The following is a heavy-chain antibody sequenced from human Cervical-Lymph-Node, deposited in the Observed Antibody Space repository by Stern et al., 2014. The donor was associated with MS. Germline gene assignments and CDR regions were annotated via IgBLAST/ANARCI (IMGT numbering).Heavy chain of an antibody. CDR2: IYWDDDK. Sequence: ESGPTLLKPTQTLTLTCTLSGLSVSTDGVGVGWIRQPPGKALEWLTIIYWDDDKRYTPSLNSRRTITKDTAKTQGVLTMTSMDPVDTGSYYCARSLRRRNCSGGSCYYFEYWAQETLFTVSS. V-gene: IGHV2-5*02. CDR1: GLSVSTDGVG. D-gene: IGHD2-15*01. J-gene: IGHJ4*02. CDR3: ARSLRRRNCSGGSCYYFEY.